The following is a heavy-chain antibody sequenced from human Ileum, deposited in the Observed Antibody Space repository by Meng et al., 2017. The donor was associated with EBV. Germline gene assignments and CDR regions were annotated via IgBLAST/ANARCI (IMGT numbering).Heavy chain of an antibody. CDR3: ATGVADFEY. D-gene: IGHD6-19*01. V-gene: IGHV1-8*01. J-gene: IGHJ4*02. CDR2: MNPNRGTT. CDR1: GYTFTSYD. Sequence: VQLVQSGAGVKKPGASVKVSCKASGYTFTSYDINWVRQGTGQGLEWMGWMNPNRGTTGYAQKFQGRVTMTRNISKSTAYMDLSSLRSEDTAVYYCATGVADFEYWGQGILVTVSS.